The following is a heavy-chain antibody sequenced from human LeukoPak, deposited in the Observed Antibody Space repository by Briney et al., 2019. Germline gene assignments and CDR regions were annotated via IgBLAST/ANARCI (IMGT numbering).Heavy chain of an antibody. J-gene: IGHJ6*03. CDR2: IYHSGST. CDR1: GYSISSGYY. V-gene: IGHV4-38-2*02. D-gene: IGHD3-22*01. Sequence: SETLSLTCTVSGYSISSGYYWGWIRQPPGKGLEWIGSIYHSGSTYYNPSLNSRVTISVDTSKNQFSLKLSSVTAADTAVYYCARVIRRREIVVVRRNYYYYYMDVWGKGTTVTISS. CDR3: ARVIRRREIVVVRRNYYYYYMDV.